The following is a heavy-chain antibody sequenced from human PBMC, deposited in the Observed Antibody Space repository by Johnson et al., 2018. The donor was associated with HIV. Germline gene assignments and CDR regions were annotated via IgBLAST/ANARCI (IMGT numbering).Heavy chain of an antibody. CDR1: GFTFSSYG. D-gene: IGHD3-3*01. CDR2: IWYDGSNK. V-gene: IGHV3-33*01. J-gene: IGHJ3*02. Sequence: QVLLVESGGGVVQPGRSLRLSCAASGFTFSSYGMHWVRQAPGKGLEWVAVIWYDGSNKYYADSVKGRFTISRDNSKNTLYLQMNSLRAEDTAIYYCALTESRFLEWLFRAFDIWGQGTMVTVSS. CDR3: ALTESRFLEWLFRAFDI.